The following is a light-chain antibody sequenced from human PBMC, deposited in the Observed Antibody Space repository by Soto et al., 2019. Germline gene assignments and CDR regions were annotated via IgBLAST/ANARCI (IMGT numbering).Light chain of an antibody. CDR3: RAYTLSGPLV. CDR2: DVR. V-gene: IGLV2-14*01. Sequence: QSVLTQPPSVSGSPGQSITISCTGTSSDVGGYNYVSWYQQHPGKAPNLMNYDVRNRPAGVSNRFSGSNSGNTPSLSMFRLEDEDDDDYYCRAYTLSGPLVFGGGTKLTVL. J-gene: IGLJ2*01. CDR1: SSDVGGYNY.